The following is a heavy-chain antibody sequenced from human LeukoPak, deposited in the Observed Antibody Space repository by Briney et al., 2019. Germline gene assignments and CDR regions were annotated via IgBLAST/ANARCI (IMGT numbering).Heavy chain of an antibody. Sequence: PGGSPRLSCAASGFTVITNDMTWVRQAPGKGLEWVSVLYSDGNTKYADSVQGRFTISRDNSKNTLYLEMNSLSPDDTAVYYCARGVEPLAANTLAYWGQGTLVTASS. D-gene: IGHD1-14*01. J-gene: IGHJ4*02. V-gene: IGHV3-53*01. CDR1: GFTVITND. CDR2: LYSDGNT. CDR3: ARGVEPLAANTLAY.